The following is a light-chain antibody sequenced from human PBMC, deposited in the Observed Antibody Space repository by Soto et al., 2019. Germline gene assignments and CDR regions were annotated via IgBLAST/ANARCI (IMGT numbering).Light chain of an antibody. CDR2: AAS. V-gene: IGKV1-12*01. CDR1: QGIDRW. Sequence: QMTQSPSSLSASVGASVTITCRASQGIDRWLVWYQQKPGKAPKVLIYAASTLRSGVPSRFSGSGSGTDFSLNISSLQPEDLATYYCKQSKSFPLTFGGGTKVDI. CDR3: KQSKSFPLT. J-gene: IGKJ4*01.